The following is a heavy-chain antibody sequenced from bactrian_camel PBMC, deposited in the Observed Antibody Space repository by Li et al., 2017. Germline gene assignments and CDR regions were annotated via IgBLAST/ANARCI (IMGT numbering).Heavy chain of an antibody. CDR1: GYILRSCG. Sequence: VQLVESGGGSVQPGESLKLSCAVNGYILRSCGMGWYRQVSEKQRELVSTITTNGGTNYSDSVLGRFTISRDSSQNMLYLQMGNLKTDDTARYMCAACPRMNWASFDYVGRGTQVTVS. V-gene: IGHV3S53*01. D-gene: IGHD1*01. J-gene: IGHJ4*01. CDR2: ITTNGGT.